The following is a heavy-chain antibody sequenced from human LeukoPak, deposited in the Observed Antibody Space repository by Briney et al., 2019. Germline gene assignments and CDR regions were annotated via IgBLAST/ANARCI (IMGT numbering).Heavy chain of an antibody. CDR2: IYYSGST. V-gene: IGHV4-61*05. D-gene: IGHD6-13*01. CDR3: ARADYSSTWSHDYYYMDV. CDR1: GGSISSSSYY. J-gene: IGHJ6*03. Sequence: PSETLSLTCTVSGGSISSSSYYWSWIRQPPGKGLEWIGYIYYSGSTNYNPSLKSRVTISVDTSKNQFSLKLSSVTAADTAVYYCARADYSSTWSHDYYYMDVWGKGTTVTVSS.